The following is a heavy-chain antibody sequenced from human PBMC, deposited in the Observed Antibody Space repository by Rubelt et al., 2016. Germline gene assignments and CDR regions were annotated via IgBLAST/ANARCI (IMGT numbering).Heavy chain of an antibody. CDR1: GGSFSGYS. V-gene: IGHV4-34*02. Sequence: QVQLQQWGEGLLKPSETLSLTCVVSGGSFSGYSWSWVRQPPEKGLEWIGDVNHAAVTVYSPSLKSRVTISVDTSKNQFSLKLSSVTAADTAVYYCARGNYYYGMDVWGQGTTVTVSS. CDR3: ARGNYYYGMDV. CDR2: VNHAAVT. J-gene: IGHJ6*02.